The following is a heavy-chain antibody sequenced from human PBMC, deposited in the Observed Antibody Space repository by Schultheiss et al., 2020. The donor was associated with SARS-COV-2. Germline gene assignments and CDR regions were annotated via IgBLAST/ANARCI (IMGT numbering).Heavy chain of an antibody. D-gene: IGHD3-10*01. CDR2: IYYSGST. V-gene: IGHV4-61*10. CDR3: ARQGVGTRPVRYFDY. J-gene: IGHJ4*02. CDR1: GGSISSGGYY. Sequence: SETLSLTCTVSGGSISSGGYYWSWIRQPAGKGLEWIGYIYYSGSTNYNPSLKSRVTISVDTSKNQFSLKLSSVTAADTAVYYCARQGVGTRPVRYFDYWGQGTLVTVSS.